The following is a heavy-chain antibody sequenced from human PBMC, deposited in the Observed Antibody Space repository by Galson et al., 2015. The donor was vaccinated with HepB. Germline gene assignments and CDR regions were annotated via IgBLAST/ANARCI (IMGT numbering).Heavy chain of an antibody. CDR1: GYTFTGYY. V-gene: IGHV1-2*02. Sequence: SVKVSCKASGYTFTGYYMHWVRQAPGQGLEWMGWINPNSGGTRYAQRFQGRVTMIRDTSIGTAYMELTRLTSDDTAVYYCAREDEDFDLRGRGTLVTVSS. J-gene: IGHJ2*01. CDR3: AREDEDFDL. CDR2: INPNSGGT.